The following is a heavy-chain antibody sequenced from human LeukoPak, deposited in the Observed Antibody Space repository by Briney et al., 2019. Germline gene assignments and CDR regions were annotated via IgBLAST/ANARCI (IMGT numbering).Heavy chain of an antibody. J-gene: IGHJ3*02. CDR2: IIPIFGTA. D-gene: IGHD3-10*01. CDR3: ASWAGDSYGSGSYYKNDAFDI. Sequence: GASVKVSCKASGGTFSSYAISWVRQAPGQGLEWMGGIIPIFGTANYAQKFQGRVTITADESTSTAYMELSSLRSEDTAVYYCASWAGDSYGSGSYYKNDAFDIWGQGTMVTVSS. CDR1: GGTFSSYA. V-gene: IGHV1-69*13.